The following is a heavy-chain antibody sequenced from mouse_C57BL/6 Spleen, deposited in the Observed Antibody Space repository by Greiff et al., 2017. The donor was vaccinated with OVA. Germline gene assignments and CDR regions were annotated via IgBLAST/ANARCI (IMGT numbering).Heavy chain of an antibody. CDR3: ARVEGIYYGSSPPWYFDV. CDR1: GYAFSSYW. V-gene: IGHV1-80*01. D-gene: IGHD1-1*01. J-gene: IGHJ1*03. CDR2: IYPGDGDT. Sequence: QVQLQQSGAELVKPGASVKISCKASGYAFSSYWMNWVKQRPGKGLEWIGQIYPGDGDTNYNGKFKGKATLTADKSSSTAYMQLSSLTSEDSAVYFCARVEGIYYGSSPPWYFDVWGTGTTVTVSS.